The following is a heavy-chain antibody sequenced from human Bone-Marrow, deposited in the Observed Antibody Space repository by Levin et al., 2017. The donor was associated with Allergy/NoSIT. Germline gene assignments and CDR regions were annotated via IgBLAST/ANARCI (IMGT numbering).Heavy chain of an antibody. Sequence: GGSLRLSCKGSENSFSRYWIGWVRQKPGNGLEWMGIIYPDDSDERYSPSFQGQVTMSVDKSINTAYLQWGSLKASDTAMYYCARRGRDCSGGPCYSLDVFEIWGQGTMVTVTS. CDR1: ENSFSRYW. D-gene: IGHD2-15*01. J-gene: IGHJ3*02. CDR2: IYPDDSDE. V-gene: IGHV5-51*01. CDR3: ARRGRDCSGGPCYSLDVFEI.